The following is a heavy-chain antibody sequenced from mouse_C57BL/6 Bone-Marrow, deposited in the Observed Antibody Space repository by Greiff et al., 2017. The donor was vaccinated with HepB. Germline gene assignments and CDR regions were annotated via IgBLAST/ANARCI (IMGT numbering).Heavy chain of an antibody. CDR1: GSIFSNYW. J-gene: IGHJ3*01. V-gene: IGHV6-3*01. D-gene: IGHD2-4*01. Sequence: EVKLVESGGGLVQPGGSMKFSGVASGSIFSNYWMTWVGQSPEKGLGGVAQIRLKSDNYATHNAESVKGRFTISRDDSKSSVYLQMNNLRAEDTGIYYCTQDDYDRAWFAYWGQGTLVTVSA. CDR2: IRLKSDNYAT. CDR3: TQDDYDRAWFAY.